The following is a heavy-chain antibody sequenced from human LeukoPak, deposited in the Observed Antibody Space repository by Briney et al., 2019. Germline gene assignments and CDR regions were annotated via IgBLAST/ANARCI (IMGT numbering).Heavy chain of an antibody. J-gene: IGHJ5*02. CDR2: IYHSGVT. V-gene: IGHV4-4*02. Sequence: PSETLSLTCAVSGDSISSNNWWTWVRQPPEKGLEWIGAIYHSGVTYYKPSLKSRVTISVDKSKNQFSLKLTSVTAAETAVYDGARRGSYGGHSGWLDPWGQGTLVTVSS. CDR1: GDSISSNNW. CDR3: ARRGSYGGHSGWLDP. D-gene: IGHD4-23*01.